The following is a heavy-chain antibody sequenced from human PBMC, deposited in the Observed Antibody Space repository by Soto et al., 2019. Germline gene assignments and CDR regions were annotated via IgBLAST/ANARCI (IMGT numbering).Heavy chain of an antibody. CDR2: ISGSGVSI. CDR1: GFMFSAYA. V-gene: IGHV3-23*01. D-gene: IGHD3-10*01. CDR3: AKETESTMDFDY. Sequence: GSLRLSCAASGFMFSAYAMIWVRHPPGKGLEWVSAISGSGVSIAYADSVKGRFTISRDNPEDTLYLQMNGLRAEDTATYYCAKETESTMDFDYWGPGTLVTVSS. J-gene: IGHJ4*02.